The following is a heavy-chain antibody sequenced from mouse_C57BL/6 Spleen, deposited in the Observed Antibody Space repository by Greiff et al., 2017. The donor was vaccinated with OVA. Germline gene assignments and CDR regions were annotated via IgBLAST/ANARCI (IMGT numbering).Heavy chain of an antibody. J-gene: IGHJ1*03. CDR3: ARGGTTVVDWYFDV. Sequence: VQLQQSLPELLKPGSSVKISCKASGYAFSSSWMNWVKQRPGKGLEWIGRIYPGDGDTNYNGKFKGKATLTADKSSSTAYMQLSSLTSEDSAVYFCARGGTTVVDWYFDVWGTGTTVTVSS. CDR2: IYPGDGDT. D-gene: IGHD1-1*01. V-gene: IGHV1-82*01. CDR1: GYAFSSSW.